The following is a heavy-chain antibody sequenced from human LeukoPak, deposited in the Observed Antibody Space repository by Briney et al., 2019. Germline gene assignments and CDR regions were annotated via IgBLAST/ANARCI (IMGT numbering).Heavy chain of an antibody. V-gene: IGHV3-21*01. CDR3: ARVGGAYYHGMDV. CDR2: ISSTGTYI. D-gene: IGHD4/OR15-4a*01. J-gene: IGHJ6*02. Sequence: GGSLRLSCAASGFIFSSYSMNWVRQAPGKGLEWVSSISSTGTYISYADSVKGRFTTSRDNAKNSLYLQMNSLRVEDTAVYYCARVGGAYYHGMDVWGQGTTVTVSS. CDR1: GFIFSSYS.